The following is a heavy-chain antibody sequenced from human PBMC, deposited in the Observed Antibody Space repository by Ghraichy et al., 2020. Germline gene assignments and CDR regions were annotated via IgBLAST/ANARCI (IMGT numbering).Heavy chain of an antibody. CDR2: INHSGST. V-gene: IGHV4-34*01. J-gene: IGHJ6*02. CDR3: ARGGVTTPYYYYGMDV. D-gene: IGHD4-11*01. CDR1: GGSFSGYY. Sequence: SETLSLTCAVYGGSFSGYYWSWIRQPPGKGLEWIGEINHSGSTNYNPSLKSRVTISVDTSKNQFSLKLSSVTAADTAVYYCARGGVTTPYYYYGMDVWGQGTTVTVSS.